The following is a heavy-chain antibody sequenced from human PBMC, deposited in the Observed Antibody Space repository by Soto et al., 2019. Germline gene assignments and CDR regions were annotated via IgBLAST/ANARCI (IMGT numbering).Heavy chain of an antibody. CDR2: ISWNSGSI. Sequence: GGSLRLSCAASGFTFDDYAMHWVRQAPGKGLEWVSGISWNSGSIGYADSVKGRFTISRDNAKNSLYLQMNSLRAEDTALYYCAKGLFRGAVAGRGLYNWFDPWGQGTLVTVSS. V-gene: IGHV3-9*01. CDR3: AKGLFRGAVAGRGLYNWFDP. J-gene: IGHJ5*02. CDR1: GFTFDDYA. D-gene: IGHD6-19*01.